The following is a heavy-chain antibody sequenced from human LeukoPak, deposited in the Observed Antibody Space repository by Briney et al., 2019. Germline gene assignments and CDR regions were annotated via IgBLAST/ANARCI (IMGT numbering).Heavy chain of an antibody. CDR2: INHSGST. V-gene: IGHV4-34*01. CDR1: GGSFSGYY. CDR3: ARGVVVAAARRNFDY. D-gene: IGHD2-15*01. J-gene: IGHJ4*02. Sequence: SETLSLTCAVYGGSFSGYYWSWIRQPPGKGLEWIGEINHSGSTNYNPSLKSRVTISVDTSKNQFSLKLSSVTAADTAVYYCARGVVVAAARRNFDYWGQGTLVTVSS.